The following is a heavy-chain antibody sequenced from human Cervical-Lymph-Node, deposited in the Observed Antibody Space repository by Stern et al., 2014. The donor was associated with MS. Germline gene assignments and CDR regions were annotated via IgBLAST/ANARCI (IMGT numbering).Heavy chain of an antibody. CDR2: IGSRGTTI. CDR3: ARVSSSSLFDY. D-gene: IGHD2-2*01. Sequence: DQLVESGGGLVKPGGSLRLSCAASGFRFSDYYMSWVRQAPGKGLEWVSYIGSRGTTIYYADSVKGRFTISRDNAKNSLYLQMHSLRGEDTAVYYCARVSSSSLFDYWGQGTLVTVSS. J-gene: IGHJ4*02. V-gene: IGHV3-11*01. CDR1: GFRFSDYY.